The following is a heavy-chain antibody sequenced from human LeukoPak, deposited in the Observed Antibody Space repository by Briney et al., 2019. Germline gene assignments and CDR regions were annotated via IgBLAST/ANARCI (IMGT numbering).Heavy chain of an antibody. Sequence: GGSLRLSCAASGFILNDYGMHWVRQAPGKGLEWVADIWFDKNQHFADSVKGRFAISRDNSKKTLYLQMNSLRADDTAVYYCASWVPDRGFDYWGQGTLVTVSS. J-gene: IGHJ4*02. CDR1: GFILNDYG. CDR2: IWFDKNQ. CDR3: ASWVPDRGFDY. V-gene: IGHV3-33*01. D-gene: IGHD3-10*01.